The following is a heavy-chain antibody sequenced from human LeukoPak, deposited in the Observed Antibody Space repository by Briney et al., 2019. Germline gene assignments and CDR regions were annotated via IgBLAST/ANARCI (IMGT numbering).Heavy chain of an antibody. V-gene: IGHV3-7*01. CDR3: ARWDTRPYYGMDV. CDR1: GFTFSSYG. Sequence: GGSLRLSCAASGFTFSSYGMHWVRRAPGKGLEWVANINQDGSGKFYVDSLKGRFTISRDNAKNSLYLQMNSLRAEDTAVYYCARWDTRPYYGMDVWGQGTTVTVFS. J-gene: IGHJ6*02. CDR2: INQDGSGK. D-gene: IGHD1-26*01.